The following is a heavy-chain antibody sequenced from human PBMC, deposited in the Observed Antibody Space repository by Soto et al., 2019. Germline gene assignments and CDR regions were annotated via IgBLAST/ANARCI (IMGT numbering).Heavy chain of an antibody. CDR3: ARDLNFWSLELEH. CDR1: GIRFSSNG. D-gene: IGHD1-26*01. V-gene: IGHV3-33*01. CDR2: IYFDGRNS. J-gene: IGHJ4*02. Sequence: QLQVVESGGGVFQPGSSPRLSCVTSGIRFSSNGMHWLRQAPGKGLEWVTGIYFDGRNSYYADSVKGRFTISRDDSRSTLYLPMNSLRTEDTALYYCARDLNFWSLELEHRGQGTLVTVSS.